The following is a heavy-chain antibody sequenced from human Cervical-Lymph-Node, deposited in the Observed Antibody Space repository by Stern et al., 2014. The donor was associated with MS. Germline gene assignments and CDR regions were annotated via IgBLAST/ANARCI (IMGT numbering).Heavy chain of an antibody. Sequence: QLQLQESGPGLVNPSETLSLTCTIFGASMDTYYWSWIRQPPGKGLEWIGYMQDTGSTDSGSTKYNPSLKSRVTISVDTFKNKFSLKMTSVTAADAAVYYCARGRWLQWFDYWGQGTLVTVSS. V-gene: IGHV4-59*12. J-gene: IGHJ4*02. CDR1: GASMDTYY. D-gene: IGHD5-24*01. CDR3: ARGRWLQWFDY. CDR2: MQDTGSTDSGST.